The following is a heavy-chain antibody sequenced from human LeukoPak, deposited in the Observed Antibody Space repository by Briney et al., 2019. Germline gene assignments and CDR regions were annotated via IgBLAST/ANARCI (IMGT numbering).Heavy chain of an antibody. J-gene: IGHJ4*02. CDR3: ARNREGYDSSGYSDY. CDR2: IYYSGST. CDR1: GGSISSSSYY. Sequence: SETLSLTCTVSGGSISSSSYYWGWIRQPPGKGLEWIGSIYYSGSTYYNPSLKSRVTISVDTSKNQFSLKLSSVTAADTAVYYCARNREGYDSSGYSDYWGQGTLVTLSS. D-gene: IGHD3-22*01. V-gene: IGHV4-39*01.